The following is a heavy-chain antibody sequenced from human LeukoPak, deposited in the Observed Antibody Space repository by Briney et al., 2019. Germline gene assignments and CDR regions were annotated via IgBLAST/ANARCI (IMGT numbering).Heavy chain of an antibody. D-gene: IGHD4-17*01. Sequence: GESLKISCKGSGYSFSNYWIGWVRQMPGKGLEWVGIIYPDDSDTRYSPSFQDQVTISADKSISTAYLQWSSLKASDTAMYYCARHYPGGDYFIDYWGQGTLVTASS. CDR2: IYPDDSDT. CDR1: GYSFSNYW. J-gene: IGHJ4*02. CDR3: ARHYPGGDYFIDY. V-gene: IGHV5-51*01.